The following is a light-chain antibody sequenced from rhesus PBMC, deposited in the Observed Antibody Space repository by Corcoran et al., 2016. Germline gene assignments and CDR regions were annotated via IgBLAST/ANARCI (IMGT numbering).Light chain of an antibody. J-gene: IGKJ2*01. CDR2: YAN. Sequence: DIQMSQSPSSLSASVGDRVTITCRASPGISSYLNWYQQKPGKAPKLLIYYANSLASGVPSRLSGSGSGTEFTLTISSLQPEDFATYYCQQGNSNPYSVGHGTKVEIK. CDR3: QQGNSNPYS. V-gene: IGKV1-32*02. CDR1: PGISSY.